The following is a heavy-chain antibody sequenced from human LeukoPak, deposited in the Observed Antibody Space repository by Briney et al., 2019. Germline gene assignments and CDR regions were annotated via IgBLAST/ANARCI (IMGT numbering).Heavy chain of an antibody. Sequence: GESLKISCEASGYIFTTYWIGWVRQKPGEGLEWMGIVYPVDYRTKYSPSFQGQVTISADKSISTAYLQWSSLKASDTAMYYCARPTFGTVAGWGYWGQGTLVTVSS. CDR1: GYIFTTYW. CDR2: VYPVDYRT. D-gene: IGHD6-19*01. CDR3: ARPTFGTVAGWGY. J-gene: IGHJ4*02. V-gene: IGHV5-51*01.